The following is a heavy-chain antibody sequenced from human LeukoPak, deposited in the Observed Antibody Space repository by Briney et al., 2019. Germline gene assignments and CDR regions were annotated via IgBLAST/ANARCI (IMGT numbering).Heavy chain of an antibody. V-gene: IGHV3-11*06. D-gene: IGHD3-16*01. CDR3: ARDSAQLRYGMDV. CDR2: ISSSSSYT. J-gene: IGHJ6*04. CDR1: GFTFSDYY. Sequence: GGSLRLSCAASGFTFSDYYMSWIRQAPGKGLEWVSYISSSSSYTNYADSVEGRFTISRDNAKNSLYLQMNSLRAEDTAVYYCARDSAQLRYGMDVWGKGTTVAVSS.